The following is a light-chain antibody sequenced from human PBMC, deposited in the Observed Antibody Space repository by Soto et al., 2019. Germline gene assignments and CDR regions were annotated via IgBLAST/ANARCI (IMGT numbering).Light chain of an antibody. Sequence: QSVLTQPPSVSGSPGQSVTISCTGTKNDVGVYAFVSWYQHHPGKAPRLIIYEVFQRPSGVPDRFSGSKSGNTASLTVSGLQAEDEADFYCYSYAGSYPYVFGTGTKVTVL. CDR1: KNDVGVYAF. J-gene: IGLJ1*01. V-gene: IGLV2-11*01. CDR3: YSYAGSYPYV. CDR2: EVF.